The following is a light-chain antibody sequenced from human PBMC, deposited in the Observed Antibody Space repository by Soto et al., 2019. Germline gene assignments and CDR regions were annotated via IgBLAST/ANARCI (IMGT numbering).Light chain of an antibody. CDR2: GAS. Sequence: IVMTQSPATRAVFPGETATLSCSASQSVSTNLAWYQQKPGQAPRLLLYGASTRATGIPARFSGSGSGTEFTLTISSLQSEDFSVYYCQQFHNWPPITFGQGTRLEI. CDR1: QSVSTN. V-gene: IGKV3-15*01. J-gene: IGKJ5*01. CDR3: QQFHNWPPIT.